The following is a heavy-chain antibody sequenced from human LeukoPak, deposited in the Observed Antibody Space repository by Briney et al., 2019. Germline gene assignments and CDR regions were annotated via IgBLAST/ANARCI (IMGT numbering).Heavy chain of an antibody. V-gene: IGHV3-33*01. J-gene: IGHJ4*02. CDR3: ARDPVENSRSSDLYYFHY. D-gene: IGHD6-6*01. Sequence: PGRSLRLSWAASGXTFSSYGVHWVRQAPGKGLEWVAVIWSDGTNKYYADSLKGRFTISRDNSKNTLYLQMNSLRAEDTAIYYCARDPVENSRSSDLYYFHYWGQGTPVTVSS. CDR2: IWSDGTNK. CDR1: GXTFSSYG.